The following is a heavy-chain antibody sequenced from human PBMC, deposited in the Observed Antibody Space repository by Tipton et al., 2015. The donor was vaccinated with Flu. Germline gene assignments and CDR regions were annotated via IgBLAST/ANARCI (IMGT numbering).Heavy chain of an antibody. CDR2: IYINGGT. J-gene: IGHJ6*02. V-gene: IGHV4-61*02. CDR1: GDSIISSSYL. D-gene: IGHD3-22*01. Sequence: LRLSCTVSGDSIISSSYLWNWIRQPAGKGLEWIGRIYINGGTKYNPSLKGRVTISLDTSKNQFSMKLSSVTAADTAMYYCARDPLDVSSGYYYDDYYGMDVWGPGAAVTVSS. CDR3: ARDPLDVSSGYYYDDYYGMDV.